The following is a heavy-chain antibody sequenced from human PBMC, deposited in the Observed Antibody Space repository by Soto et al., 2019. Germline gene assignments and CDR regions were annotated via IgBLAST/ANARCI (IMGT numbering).Heavy chain of an antibody. D-gene: IGHD5-18*01. CDR3: ARSGYSYGPNPLLY. J-gene: IGHJ4*02. Sequence: QVQLQESGPGLVKPSQTLSLTCTVSGGSISSGGYYWSWIRQHPGKGLEWIGYIYYSGSTYYNPSLKSRVTLAVDTSKNQFSLKLSSVTAADTAVYYCARSGYSYGPNPLLYWGQGTLVTVSS. CDR1: GGSISSGGYY. V-gene: IGHV4-31*03. CDR2: IYYSGST.